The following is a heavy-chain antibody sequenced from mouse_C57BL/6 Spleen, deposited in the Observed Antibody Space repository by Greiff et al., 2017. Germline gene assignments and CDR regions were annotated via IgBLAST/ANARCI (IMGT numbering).Heavy chain of an antibody. CDR3: ARSVYYGSSGFYY. J-gene: IGHJ2*01. Sequence: EVPRVESGGGLVKPGGSLTLSCAASGFTFSDYGMPWVRQAPEKGLEWVAYIRSGSSTIYYADTVKGRFTISRDNAKNTLFLQMTSLRSEDTAMYYWARSVYYGSSGFYYWGQGTTLTVSS. CDR2: IRSGSSTI. D-gene: IGHD1-1*01. V-gene: IGHV5-17*01. CDR1: GFTFSDYG.